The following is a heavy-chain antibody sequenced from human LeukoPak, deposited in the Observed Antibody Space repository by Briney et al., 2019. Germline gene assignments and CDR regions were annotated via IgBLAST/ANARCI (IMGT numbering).Heavy chain of an antibody. CDR3: ATKQWLAPPPDS. D-gene: IGHD6-19*01. J-gene: IGHJ4*02. CDR2: INTNGTVT. Sequence: GGSLRLSCAASGFTFSKYWMLWVRQAPGKGRESVSRINTNGTVTTYADSVKGRFTVSRDNADNTMFLQMNSVRDEDTAVYYCATKQWLAPPPDSWGQGTPVTVSS. V-gene: IGHV3-74*01. CDR1: GFTFSKYW.